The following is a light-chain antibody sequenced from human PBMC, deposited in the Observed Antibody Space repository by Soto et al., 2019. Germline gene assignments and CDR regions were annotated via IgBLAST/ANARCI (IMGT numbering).Light chain of an antibody. Sequence: QSVLTQPASVSGSPGQSITISCTGSSSDVGGYNYVSWYQQHPGKAPKLMIYDVSNRPSGVSNRFSGSKSGNTASLTITGLQAEDEADFYCSSYTSNNTLYVFGTGTKFTVL. CDR1: SSDVGGYNY. V-gene: IGLV2-14*01. J-gene: IGLJ1*01. CDR2: DVS. CDR3: SSYTSNNTLYV.